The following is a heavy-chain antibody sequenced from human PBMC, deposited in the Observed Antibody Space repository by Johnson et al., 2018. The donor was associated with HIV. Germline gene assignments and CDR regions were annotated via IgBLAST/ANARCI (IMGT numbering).Heavy chain of an antibody. CDR1: GFTFSSYA. Sequence: VQLVESGGGVVQPGRSLRLSCAASGFTFSSYAMHWVRHAPGKGLEWVAVISYDGSNKYYADSVKGRFTISRDNSKNTLYLQMNSLRAEDTAVYYCARAGANDYYDISGYGAFDIWGQGTMVTVSS. J-gene: IGHJ3*02. D-gene: IGHD3-22*01. CDR2: ISYDGSNK. CDR3: ARAGANDYYDISGYGAFDI. V-gene: IGHV3-30-3*01.